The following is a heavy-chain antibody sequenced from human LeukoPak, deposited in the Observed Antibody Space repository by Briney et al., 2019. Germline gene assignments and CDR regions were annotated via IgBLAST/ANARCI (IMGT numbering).Heavy chain of an antibody. D-gene: IGHD5-24*01. V-gene: IGHV1-69*05. CDR3: ASQKSRDGYNFVVDY. CDR1: GGPLRSYA. J-gene: IGHJ4*02. CDR2: IIPIFGTA. Sequence: GASAKVSCQAFGGPLRSYAISWVRQAPGQGLEWMGGIIPIFGTANYAQKFQGRVTITTDESTSTAYMELSSLRSEDTAVYYCASQKSRDGYNFVVDYWGQGTLVTVSS.